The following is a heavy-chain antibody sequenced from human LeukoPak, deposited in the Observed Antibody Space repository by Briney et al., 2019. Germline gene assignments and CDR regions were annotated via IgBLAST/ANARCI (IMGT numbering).Heavy chain of an antibody. Sequence: PSETLSLTCTVSGGSFSSSSYYWGWIRQPPGKGLEWIGSIYYSGSTYYNPSLKSRVTISVDTSKNQFSLKLSSVTAADTAVYYCAGNYYGSGSYDYWGQGTLVTVSS. CDR2: IYYSGST. J-gene: IGHJ4*02. V-gene: IGHV4-39*01. D-gene: IGHD3-10*01. CDR3: AGNYYGSGSYDY. CDR1: GGSFSSSSYY.